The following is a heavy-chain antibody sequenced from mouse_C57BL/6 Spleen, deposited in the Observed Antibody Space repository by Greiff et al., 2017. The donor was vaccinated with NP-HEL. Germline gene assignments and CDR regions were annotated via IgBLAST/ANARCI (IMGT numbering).Heavy chain of an antibody. J-gene: IGHJ2*01. Sequence: EVQLQQSGPVLVKPGASVKMSCKASGYTFTDYYMNWVKQSHGKSLEWIGVINPYNGGTSYNPKFKGKATLTVDKSSSTAYMELNSLTSEDSAVYYCARYTAAQAPWYFDYWGQGTTLTVSS. CDR3: ARYTAAQAPWYFDY. CDR2: INPYNGGT. V-gene: IGHV1-19*01. CDR1: GYTFTDYY. D-gene: IGHD3-2*02.